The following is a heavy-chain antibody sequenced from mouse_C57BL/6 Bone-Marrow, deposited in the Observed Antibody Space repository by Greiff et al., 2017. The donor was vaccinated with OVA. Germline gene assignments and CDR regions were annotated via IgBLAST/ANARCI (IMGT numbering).Heavy chain of an antibody. CDR1: GFTFSSYA. Sequence: EVKLQESGGGLVKPGGSLKLSCAASGFTFSSYAMSWVRQTPEKRLEWVATIRDGGSYTYYPDNVKGRFTISRDNAKNNLYLQMSHLKSEDTAMYYCASIYYDYDEDAMDYWGQGTSVTVSS. V-gene: IGHV5-4*03. CDR3: ASIYYDYDEDAMDY. D-gene: IGHD2-4*01. CDR2: IRDGGSYT. J-gene: IGHJ4*01.